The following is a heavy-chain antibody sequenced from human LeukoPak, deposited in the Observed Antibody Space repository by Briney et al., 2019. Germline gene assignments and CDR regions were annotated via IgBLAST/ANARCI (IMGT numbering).Heavy chain of an antibody. CDR3: ALTWIAAAGLYFDY. D-gene: IGHD6-13*01. CDR1: GGSISSYY. CDR2: IYYSGRT. Sequence: SETLSLTCTVSGGSISSYYWSWIRQPPGEGLEWIGYIYYSGRTNYNPSLKTRVTISVDTSKNQSSLKLSSVTAADTAVYYCALTWIAAAGLYFDYWGQGTLVTVSS. J-gene: IGHJ4*02. V-gene: IGHV4-59*01.